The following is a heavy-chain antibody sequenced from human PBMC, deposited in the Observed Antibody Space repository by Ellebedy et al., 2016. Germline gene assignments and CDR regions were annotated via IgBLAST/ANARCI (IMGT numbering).Heavy chain of an antibody. J-gene: IGHJ4*02. Sequence: GESLKISXVASGFTFRNFFMSWVRQAPGKGLEWVATISGGGDNTFFADSVKGRFTISRDNSKNTLYLQMNNLRVDDTALYYCRQGHYFDQWGQGALVTVSS. CDR3: RQGHYFDQ. V-gene: IGHV3-23*01. CDR1: GFTFRNFF. CDR2: ISGGGDNT.